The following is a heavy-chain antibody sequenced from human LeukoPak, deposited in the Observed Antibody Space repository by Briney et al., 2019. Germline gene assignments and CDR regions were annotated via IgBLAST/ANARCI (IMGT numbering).Heavy chain of an antibody. Sequence: GGSLRLSCAASGFTFSSYTMHWVGQAPGKGLEWVAVISYDGSNKYYADSVKGRFTISRDNSKNTLYLQMNSLRGEDTAVYYCARTDIVIIPAAMPNYYGMDVWGQGTTVTVSS. V-gene: IGHV3-30-3*01. CDR2: ISYDGSNK. CDR1: GFTFSSYT. CDR3: ARTDIVIIPAAMPNYYGMDV. J-gene: IGHJ6*02. D-gene: IGHD2-2*01.